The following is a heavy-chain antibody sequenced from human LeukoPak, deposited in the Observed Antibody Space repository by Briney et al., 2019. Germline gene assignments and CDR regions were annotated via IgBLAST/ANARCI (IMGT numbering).Heavy chain of an antibody. D-gene: IGHD6-6*01. V-gene: IGHV4-39*07. Sequence: SETLSLTCTVSGGSISSSSYYWGWIRQPPGKGLEWIGSIYYSGSTYYNPSLKSRVTISVDTSKNQFSLKLSSVTAADTAVYYCARGGSRSSSFRAYYYYYMDVWGKGTTVTVSS. CDR3: ARGGSRSSSFRAYYYYYMDV. CDR2: IYYSGST. CDR1: GGSISSSSYY. J-gene: IGHJ6*03.